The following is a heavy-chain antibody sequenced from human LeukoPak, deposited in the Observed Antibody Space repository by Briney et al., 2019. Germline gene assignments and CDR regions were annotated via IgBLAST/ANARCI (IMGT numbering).Heavy chain of an antibody. V-gene: IGHV3-23*01. Sequence: GGALRLSCAESGFTFSSYGMHWVRQAPGKGLEWVSAISGSGGSTYYADSVKGRFTISRDNSKNTLYLQMNSLRAEDTAVYYCAKAGSSDVFDIWGQGTMVTVSS. CDR3: AKAGSSDVFDI. D-gene: IGHD6-13*01. J-gene: IGHJ3*02. CDR1: GFTFSSYG. CDR2: ISGSGGST.